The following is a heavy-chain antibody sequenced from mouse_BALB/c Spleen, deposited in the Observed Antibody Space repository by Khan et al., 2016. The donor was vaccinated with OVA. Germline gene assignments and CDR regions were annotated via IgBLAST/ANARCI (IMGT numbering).Heavy chain of an antibody. CDR2: INPSTGYT. D-gene: IGHD1-1*01. J-gene: IGHJ2*01. Sequence: VQVVESGAELAKPGASVKMSCKASGYTFINYWILWVKQRPGQGLEWIGYINPSTGYTEYNQNFKDKATLTADKSSSTAYMQLSSLTSEDSAVYYGARRGLRWDFDYWGQGTTLTVSS. CDR3: ARRGLRWDFDY. CDR1: GYTFINYW. V-gene: IGHV1-7*01.